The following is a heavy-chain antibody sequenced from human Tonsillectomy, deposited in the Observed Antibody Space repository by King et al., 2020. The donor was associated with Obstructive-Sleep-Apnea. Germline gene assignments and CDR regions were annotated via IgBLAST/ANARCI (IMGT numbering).Heavy chain of an antibody. CDR3: DRNQRSGSSAWHWDS. Sequence: VQLVESGGGLVQPGVSLRLSCAASGFTFSDHYMDWVRQAPGKGLEWVARARGKANSYTTEYAASVKGRFTISRDDSQNSLYLQMNSLKTEDTAVYFCDRNQRSGSSAWHWDSWGKGTLVTVSS. J-gene: IGHJ4*02. D-gene: IGHD6-19*01. CDR2: ARGKANSYTT. CDR1: GFTFSDHY. V-gene: IGHV3-72*01.